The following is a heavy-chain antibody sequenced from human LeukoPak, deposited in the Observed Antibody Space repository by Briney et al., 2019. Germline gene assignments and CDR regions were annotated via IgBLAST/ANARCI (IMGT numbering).Heavy chain of an antibody. D-gene: IGHD3-16*01. Sequence: PSETLSLTCTVSGGSITGYYWSWIRQPPGKGLEWIGYVYYSESTNYNPSLKSRVTISVDTSKNQFSLKLSSVTTADTAIYYCAATRGIRYYFDYWGQGTLVTVSS. CDR2: VYYSEST. J-gene: IGHJ4*02. CDR3: AATRGIRYYFDY. CDR1: GGSITGYY. V-gene: IGHV4-59*01.